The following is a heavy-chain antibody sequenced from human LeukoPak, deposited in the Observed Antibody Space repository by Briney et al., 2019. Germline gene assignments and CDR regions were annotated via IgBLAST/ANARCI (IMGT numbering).Heavy chain of an antibody. J-gene: IGHJ4*02. Sequence: GGSLRLSCAASGFTFSSYAMHWVRQAPGKGLEWVAVISYDGSNKYYADSVKGRFTIARDNAKNSLYLQMNSLRAEDTAVYYCARGSEALPPPFDYWGQGTLVTVSS. CDR1: GFTFSSYA. CDR2: ISYDGSNK. D-gene: IGHD2-15*01. CDR3: ARGSEALPPPFDY. V-gene: IGHV3-30-3*01.